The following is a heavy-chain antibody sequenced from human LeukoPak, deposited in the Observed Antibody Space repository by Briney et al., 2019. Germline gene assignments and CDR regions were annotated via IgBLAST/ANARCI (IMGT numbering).Heavy chain of an antibody. D-gene: IGHD3-16*01. CDR2: ISGSGGST. V-gene: IGHV3-23*01. Sequence: AGGSLRLSCAGSGFTFSSYAMNWVRQAPGKGLEWVSGISGSGGSTYYADSVKGRFTISRDNSKNTLYLQMNSLRAEDTAVYYCAKDRLDSCGVRYFDYWGPGTLVTVSS. CDR3: AKDRLDSCGVRYFDY. J-gene: IGHJ4*02. CDR1: GFTFSSYA.